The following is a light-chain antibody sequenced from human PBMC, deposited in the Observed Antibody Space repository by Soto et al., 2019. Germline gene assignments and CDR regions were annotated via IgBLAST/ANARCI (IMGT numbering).Light chain of an antibody. J-gene: IGLJ1*01. CDR3: SSSGSTSTRYV. CDR1: SSDVGGYHY. Sequence: QSALTQPASVSGSPGQSITISCTGTSSDVGGYHYVSWYQQHPGKAPKLMIYEVSNRPSGVSNRFSGSKSGNTASLTISGLQAEDEADYFCSSSGSTSTRYVFGTGTKLTVL. CDR2: EVS. V-gene: IGLV2-14*01.